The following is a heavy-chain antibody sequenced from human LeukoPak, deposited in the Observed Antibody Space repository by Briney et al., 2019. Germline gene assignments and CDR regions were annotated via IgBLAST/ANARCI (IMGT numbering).Heavy chain of an antibody. CDR2: ISWNSGSI. V-gene: IGHV3-9*03. Sequence: GGSLRLSCTASGFTFDDYAMHWVRQAPGKGLEWVSGISWNSGSIGYVDSVKGRFTISRDNAKNSLYLQMNSLRAEDMALYYCAKGYCSSTSCYLLFDPWGQGTLVTVSS. J-gene: IGHJ5*02. CDR3: AKGYCSSTSCYLLFDP. CDR1: GFTFDDYA. D-gene: IGHD2-2*01.